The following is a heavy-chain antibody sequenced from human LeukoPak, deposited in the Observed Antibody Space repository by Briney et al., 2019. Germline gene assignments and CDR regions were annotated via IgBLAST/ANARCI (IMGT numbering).Heavy chain of an antibody. D-gene: IGHD2-15*01. J-gene: IGHJ3*02. Sequence: PSETLSLTCSVSGGSISNHYWSWIRQPAGKGLGWIGRKYARGSSNYNPPVQSRVTMSVDTSKNQFSLKLRSVTAADTAVYYCARGRYCSADICTGGDSFDIWGQGTMVSVSP. CDR1: GGSISNHY. CDR2: KYARGSS. V-gene: IGHV4-4*07. CDR3: ARGRYCSADICTGGDSFDI.